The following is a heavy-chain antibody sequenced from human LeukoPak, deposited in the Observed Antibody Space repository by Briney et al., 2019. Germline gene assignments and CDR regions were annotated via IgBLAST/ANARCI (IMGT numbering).Heavy chain of an antibody. J-gene: IGHJ4*02. V-gene: IGHV4-39*07. Sequence: PSETLSLTCTVSGGSISSSSYYWGWIRQPPGKGLEWIGSIYYSGSTYYNPSLKSRVTTSVDTSKNQFSLKLSSVTAADTAVYYCASDSSKTTVTRWVDYWGQGTLVTVSS. D-gene: IGHD4-17*01. CDR1: GGSISSSSYY. CDR3: ASDSSKTTVTRWVDY. CDR2: IYYSGST.